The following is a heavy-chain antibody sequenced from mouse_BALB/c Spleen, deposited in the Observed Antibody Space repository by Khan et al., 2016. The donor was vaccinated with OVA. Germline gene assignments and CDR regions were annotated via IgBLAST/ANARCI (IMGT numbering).Heavy chain of an antibody. J-gene: IGHJ4*01. V-gene: IGHV2-3*01. CDR1: GFSLTTYG. CDR2: IWGFGST. CDR3: ANFIYSGLDRYGMDY. D-gene: IGHD1-1*02. Sequence: QVQLKESGPGLVAPLQSLSITCTVSGFSLTTYGLSWVRQPPGKGPEWLGIIWGFGSTNFHSAFTSRLSISQDNSKNQVFVTLNRLQTDYTAQYSCANFIYSGLDRYGMDYWGQGTSVTVSS.